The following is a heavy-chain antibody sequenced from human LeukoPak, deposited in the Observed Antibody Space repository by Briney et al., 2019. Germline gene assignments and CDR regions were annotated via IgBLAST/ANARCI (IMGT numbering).Heavy chain of an antibody. CDR1: GFTFSSYT. D-gene: IGHD3-16*01. Sequence: GGSLRLSCAASGFTFSSYTMNWVRQAPGKGLEWVSSISSGSTYIYYVDSVKGQFTISRDNAKNSLYLQMNSLRAEDTAVYYCAREGADAFDIWGQGTMVTVSS. V-gene: IGHV3-21*01. J-gene: IGHJ3*02. CDR2: ISSGSTYI. CDR3: AREGADAFDI.